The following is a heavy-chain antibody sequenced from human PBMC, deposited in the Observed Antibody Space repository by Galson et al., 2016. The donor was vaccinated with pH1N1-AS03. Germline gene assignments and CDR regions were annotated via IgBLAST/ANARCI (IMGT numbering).Heavy chain of an antibody. J-gene: IGHJ4*02. D-gene: IGHD1-14*01. CDR2: IRTRDNNYAT. V-gene: IGHV3-73*01. Sequence: SLRLSCAASGFTFSASNIHWVRQASGKGLEWVGRIRTRDNNYATEYTASVRGRITISRDDSKNTAYLQINSLKTEDTAVYYYTRQGPTISDDFDYWGQGTLVTVSS. CDR3: TRQGPTISDDFDY. CDR1: GFTFSASN.